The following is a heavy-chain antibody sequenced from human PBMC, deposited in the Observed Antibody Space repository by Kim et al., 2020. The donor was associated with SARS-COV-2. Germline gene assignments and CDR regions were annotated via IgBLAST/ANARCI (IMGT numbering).Heavy chain of an antibody. J-gene: IGHJ4*02. D-gene: IGHD2-21*01. CDR3: ARCGARSLDY. Sequence: WYVDSVKGRFNISKDNAKNSLYLQVTSLTAEDTAIYYCARCGARSLDYWGQGTVLTVSS. V-gene: IGHV3-7*01.